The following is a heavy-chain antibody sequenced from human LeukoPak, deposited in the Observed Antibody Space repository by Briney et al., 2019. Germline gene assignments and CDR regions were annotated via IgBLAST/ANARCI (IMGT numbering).Heavy chain of an antibody. CDR1: GGSISSSSYS. Sequence: SETLSLTCTVSGGSISSSSYSWGWIRQPPGKGLEWIGSIYYSGTTYYNPSLKSRVTISVDTSKIHFSLKLSSVAATDTAVYFCARLRFDFWSGYTHPYFDYWGQGTLVTVSS. D-gene: IGHD3-3*01. CDR2: IYYSGTT. CDR3: ARLRFDFWSGYTHPYFDY. V-gene: IGHV4-39*01. J-gene: IGHJ4*02.